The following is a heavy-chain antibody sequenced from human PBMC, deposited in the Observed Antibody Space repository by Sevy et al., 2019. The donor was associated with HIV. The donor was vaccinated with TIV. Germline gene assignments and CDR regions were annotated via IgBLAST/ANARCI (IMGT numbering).Heavy chain of an antibody. CDR3: ARVFGGRLYNGRFDP. D-gene: IGHD3-16*01. J-gene: IGHJ5*02. CDR2: ISPFHGNT. Sequence: KARASVKVSCKASGYSFTTYAITWVRQAPGQGLEWMGWISPFHGNTNYAQKLQGRVSMTTDTSTSTAYMELTSLRSDDTAVYYCARVFGGRLYNGRFDPWGQGTLVTVSS. CDR1: GYSFTTYA. V-gene: IGHV1-18*01.